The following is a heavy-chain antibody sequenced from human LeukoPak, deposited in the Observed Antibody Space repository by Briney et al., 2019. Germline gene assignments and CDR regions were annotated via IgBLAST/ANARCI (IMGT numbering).Heavy chain of an antibody. CDR1: GFTLSSYA. J-gene: IGHJ4*02. Sequence: PGGSLRLSCAASGFTLSSYAMSWVRQAPGKGLERVSAISGSGGSTYYADSVKGRFTISRDNSKNTLYLQMNSLRAEDTAVYYCAKRTAYYGSGFFDYWGQGTLVTVSS. V-gene: IGHV3-23*01. CDR3: AKRTAYYGSGFFDY. D-gene: IGHD3-10*01. CDR2: ISGSGGST.